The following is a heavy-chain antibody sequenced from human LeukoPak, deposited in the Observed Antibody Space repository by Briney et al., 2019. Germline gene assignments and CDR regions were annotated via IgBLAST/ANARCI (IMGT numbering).Heavy chain of an antibody. Sequence: PSETLSLTCTVSGGSISSSSYYWSWIRQPPGKGLEWIGSIYYSGSTYYNPSLKSRVTISVDTSKNQFSLKLSSVTAADTAVYYCARESDSSSWYDYYYMDVWGKGTTVTVSS. CDR2: IYYSGST. CDR1: GGSISSSSYY. V-gene: IGHV4-39*07. D-gene: IGHD6-13*01. CDR3: ARESDSSSWYDYYYMDV. J-gene: IGHJ6*03.